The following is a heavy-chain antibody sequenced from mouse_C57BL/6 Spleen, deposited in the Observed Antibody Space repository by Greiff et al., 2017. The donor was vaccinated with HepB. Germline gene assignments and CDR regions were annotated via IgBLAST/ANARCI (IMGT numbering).Heavy chain of an antibody. CDR1: GFTFSDYG. CDR2: ISSGSSTI. V-gene: IGHV5-17*01. J-gene: IGHJ2*01. CDR3: ARAGYPYYFDY. Sequence: EVKLLESGGGLVKPGGSLKLSCAASGFTFSDYGMHWVRQAPEKGLEWVAYISSGSSTIYYADTVKGRFTISRDNAKNTLFLQMTSLRSEDTAMYYCARAGYPYYFDYWGQGTTLTVSS.